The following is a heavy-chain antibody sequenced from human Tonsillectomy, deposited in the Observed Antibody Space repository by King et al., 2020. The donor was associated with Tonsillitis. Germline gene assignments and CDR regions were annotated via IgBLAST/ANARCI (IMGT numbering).Heavy chain of an antibody. CDR1: GGSISSYY. J-gene: IGHJ5*02. V-gene: IGHV4-59*01. Sequence: QLQESGPGLVKPSETLSLTCTVSGGSISSYYWSWIRQPPGKGLEWIGYIYYSGSTNYNPSLKSRVTISVDTSKNQFSLKLSSVTAAVTAVYYCSSDDLYDALNWGSGFDPWGQGTLVTVSS. CDR3: SSDDLYDALNWGSGFDP. CDR2: IYYSGST. D-gene: IGHD7-27*01.